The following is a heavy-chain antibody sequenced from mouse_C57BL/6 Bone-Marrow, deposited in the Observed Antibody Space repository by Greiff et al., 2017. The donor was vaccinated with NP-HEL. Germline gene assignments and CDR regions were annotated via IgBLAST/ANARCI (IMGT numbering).Heavy chain of an antibody. D-gene: IGHD1-1*01. V-gene: IGHV1-4*01. CDR2: INPSSGYT. CDR3: ARLGHYYGSSGVWYFDV. CDR1: GYTFTRYT. Sequence: QVQLQQSGAELARPGASVKMSCKASGYTFTRYTMHWVKQRPGQGLEWIGYINPSSGYTKYNQKFKDKATLTADKSSSTAYMQLSSLTSEDSAVYYCARLGHYYGSSGVWYFDVWGTGTTVTVSS. J-gene: IGHJ1*03.